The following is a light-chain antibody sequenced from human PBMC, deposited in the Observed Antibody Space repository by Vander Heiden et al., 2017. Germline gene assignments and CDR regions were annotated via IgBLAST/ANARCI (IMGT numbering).Light chain of an antibody. V-gene: IGKV1-13*02. CDR1: QGITSA. Sequence: AIQFTQSPSSLSTSLGARVTITCRASQGITSALAWYQQKPGKRPELLIYDATSLETGVPLRFSGSGSGTDFTLTISSLQPEDAATYFCQQFSIYPRTFGQGTKLEIK. J-gene: IGKJ2*01. CDR2: DAT. CDR3: QQFSIYPRT.